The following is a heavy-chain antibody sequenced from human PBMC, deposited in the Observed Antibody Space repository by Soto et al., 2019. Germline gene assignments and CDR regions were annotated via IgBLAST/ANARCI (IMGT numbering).Heavy chain of an antibody. D-gene: IGHD6-6*01. V-gene: IGHV1-18*01. CDR2: ISAYNGNT. CDR1: GYTFTSYG. J-gene: IGHJ4*02. Sequence: GASVKVSCKASGYTFTSYGISWVRQAPGQGLEWMGWISAYNGNTNYAQKLQGRVTMTTDTSTSTAYMELRSLRSDDTAVYYCARDRSGSLAARPFDYWGQGTLVTVSS. CDR3: ARDRSGSLAARPFDY.